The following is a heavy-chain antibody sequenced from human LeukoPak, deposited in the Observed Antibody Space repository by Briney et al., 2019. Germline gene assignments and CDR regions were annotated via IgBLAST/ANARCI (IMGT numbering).Heavy chain of an antibody. Sequence: SVKVSCKAPGGTFGSYAISWVRQAPGQGLEWMGRIIPILGIANYAQKFQGRVTITADKSTSTAYMELSSLRSEDTAVYYCARLGDEDYYDSSGYYLNWFDPWGQGTLVTVSS. CDR2: IIPILGIA. V-gene: IGHV1-69*04. CDR1: GGTFGSYA. J-gene: IGHJ5*02. CDR3: ARLGDEDYYDSSGYYLNWFDP. D-gene: IGHD3-22*01.